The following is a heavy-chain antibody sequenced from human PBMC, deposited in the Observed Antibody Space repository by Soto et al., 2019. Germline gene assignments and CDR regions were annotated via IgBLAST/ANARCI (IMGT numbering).Heavy chain of an antibody. CDR2: ISWNSGSI. D-gene: IGHD5-18*01. CDR3: ARDPLWGTAMVLWYFDL. J-gene: IGHJ2*01. V-gene: IGHV3-9*01. CDR1: GFTFDDYA. Sequence: GGSLRLSCAASGFTFDDYAMHWVRQAPGKGLEWVSGISWNSGSIGYADSVKGRFTISRDNAKNSLYLQMNSLRAEDTALYYCARDPLWGTAMVLWYFDLWGRGTLVTVSS.